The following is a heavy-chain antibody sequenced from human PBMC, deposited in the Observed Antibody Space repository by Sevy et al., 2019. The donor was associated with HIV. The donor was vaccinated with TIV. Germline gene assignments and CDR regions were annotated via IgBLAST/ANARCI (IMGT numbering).Heavy chain of an antibody. J-gene: IGHJ4*02. CDR3: VRDQWFGEPTYVFDT. V-gene: IGHV3-30-3*01. CDR2: ISYDGNNE. D-gene: IGHD3-10*01. CDR1: GSTVSTYA. Sequence: GGSLRLSCAAPGSTVSTYAMHWVRQTPGEGLEWVAVISYDGNNEYYSDSVRGRFTISRDNSRNTVSLQMNSLRTEDTAVYYCVRDQWFGEPTYVFDTWGQGTLVTVSS.